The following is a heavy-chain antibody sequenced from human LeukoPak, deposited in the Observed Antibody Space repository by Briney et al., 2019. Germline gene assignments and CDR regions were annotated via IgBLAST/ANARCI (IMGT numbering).Heavy chain of an antibody. D-gene: IGHD3-10*01. CDR2: ISYDGSNK. CDR1: GFTFSSYA. V-gene: IGHV3-30*04. CDR3: ARGHYGLDV. Sequence: GGTLILSCTFSGFTFSSYAMHGDREAPGKGLEWVAVISYDGSNKYYADSVKGRFTISRDNAKNSAHLQMYTLRVEGSAVYYCARGHYGLDVWGQGTTVTVSS. J-gene: IGHJ6*02.